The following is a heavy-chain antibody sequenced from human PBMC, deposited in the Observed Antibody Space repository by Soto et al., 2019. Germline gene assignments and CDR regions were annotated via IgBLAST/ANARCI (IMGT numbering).Heavy chain of an antibody. CDR2: ISGTGDSS. CDR1: SHG. CDR3: AKDNGNYGSGSFSH. V-gene: IGHV3-23*01. D-gene: IGHD3-10*01. J-gene: IGHJ4*02. Sequence: SHGVSRINKDKGKGLEWVSLISGTGDSSEYANSVKGRFTISRDYSKTTVFLQMNSLRAEDTAVYFCAKDNGNYGSGSFSHWGQGTLVTVSS.